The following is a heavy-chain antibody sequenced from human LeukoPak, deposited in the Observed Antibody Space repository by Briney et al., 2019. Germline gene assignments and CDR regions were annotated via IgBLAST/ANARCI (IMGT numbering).Heavy chain of an antibody. CDR2: MNPNSGNT. D-gene: IGHD2-15*01. Sequence: GSVKVSCKASGYTFTSYDINWARQATGQGLEWMGWMNPNSGNTGYAQKFQGRVTMTRNTSISTAYMELSSLRSEDTAVYYCAREGCSGGSRRYDPWGQGTLVTVSS. V-gene: IGHV1-8*01. CDR1: GYTFTSYD. J-gene: IGHJ5*02. CDR3: AREGCSGGSRRYDP.